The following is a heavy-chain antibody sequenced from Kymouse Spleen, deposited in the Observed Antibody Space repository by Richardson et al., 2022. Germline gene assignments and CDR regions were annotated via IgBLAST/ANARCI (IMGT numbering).Heavy chain of an antibody. CDR1: GGSISSSSYY. D-gene: IGHD1-7*01. J-gene: IGHJ5*02. Sequence: QLQLQESGPGLVKPSETLSLTCTVSGGSISSSSYYWGWIRQPPGKGLEWIGSIYYSGSTYYNPSLKSRVTISVDTSKNQFSLKLSSVTAADTAVYYCARQRNWNSAFDPWGQGTLVTVSS. V-gene: IGHV4-39*01. CDR2: IYYSGST. CDR3: ARQRNWNSAFDP.